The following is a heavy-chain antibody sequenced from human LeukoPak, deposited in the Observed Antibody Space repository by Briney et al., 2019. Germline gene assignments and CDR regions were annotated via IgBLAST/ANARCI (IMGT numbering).Heavy chain of an antibody. Sequence: SETLSPTCTVSGGSIGSHYWSWIRQPAGKGLEWIGHISTSGSAKYNPSPKSRVTISVDTSKNQFSLKLSSVTAADTAVYYCARAQNSGSYSGYYFDYWGQGTLVTVSS. CDR3: ARAQNSGSYSGYYFDY. D-gene: IGHD1-26*01. CDR1: GGSIGSHY. V-gene: IGHV4-4*07. J-gene: IGHJ4*02. CDR2: ISTSGSA.